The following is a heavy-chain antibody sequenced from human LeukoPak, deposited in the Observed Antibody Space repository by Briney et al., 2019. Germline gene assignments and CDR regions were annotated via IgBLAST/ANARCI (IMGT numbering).Heavy chain of an antibody. Sequence: GRSLRLSCAASGFPFSCHGMHWGRQAPGKGLEYVSAISSNGDSTYYASSVKGKFTSSRDNSKNTLYLQMGSLRAEDMAVYYCARDVAYCGGDCYSVIRGPDYWGQGNLVTVSS. CDR3: ARDVAYCGGDCYSVIRGPDY. CDR1: GFPFSCHG. V-gene: IGHV3-64*01. CDR2: ISSNGDST. D-gene: IGHD2-21*02. J-gene: IGHJ4*02.